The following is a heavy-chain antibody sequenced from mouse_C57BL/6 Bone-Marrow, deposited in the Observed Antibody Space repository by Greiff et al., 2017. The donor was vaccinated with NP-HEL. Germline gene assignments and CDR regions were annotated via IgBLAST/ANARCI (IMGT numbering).Heavy chain of an antibody. Sequence: VQLQQSGAELARPGASVKLSCKASGYTFTSYGISWVKQRTGQGLEWIGEIYPRSGNTYYNEKFKGKATLTADKSSSTAYMELRSLTSEDSAVYFCARYLYYYGSSYKYFDVWGTGTTVTVSS. CDR2: IYPRSGNT. CDR3: ARYLYYYGSSYKYFDV. J-gene: IGHJ1*03. D-gene: IGHD1-1*01. V-gene: IGHV1-81*01. CDR1: GYTFTSYG.